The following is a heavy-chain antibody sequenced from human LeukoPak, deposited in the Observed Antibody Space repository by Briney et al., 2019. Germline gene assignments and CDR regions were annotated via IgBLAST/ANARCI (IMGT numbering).Heavy chain of an antibody. CDR1: GFTFSSYE. V-gene: IGHV3-48*03. CDR3: ARQGPDSNSVYHSFXP. D-gene: IGHD3-16*02. J-gene: IGHJ5*01. CDR2: ISSSGSMI. Sequence: GGSLRLSCAASGFTFSSYEMNWVRQAPGKGLEWVSYISSSGSMIYYADSVKGRFTISRDNAKNSLYLQMNSLRAEATAVYYXARQGPDSNSVYHSFXPXGQGTLXXXS.